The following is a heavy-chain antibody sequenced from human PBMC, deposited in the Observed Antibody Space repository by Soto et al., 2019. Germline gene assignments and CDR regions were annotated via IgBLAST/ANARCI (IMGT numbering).Heavy chain of an antibody. J-gene: IGHJ4*02. CDR1: GFSFNNYW. V-gene: IGHV3-7*03. D-gene: IGHD4-17*01. CDR2: IKQDGSEK. Sequence: GGSLRLSCAVSGFSFNNYWMSWVRQAPGKGLEWVANIKQDGSEKYYVDSVKGRFTISRDNANNSLYLQMNSLRAEDMAVYYCARVSYGDFYFDYWGQGTLVTVSS. CDR3: ARVSYGDFYFDY.